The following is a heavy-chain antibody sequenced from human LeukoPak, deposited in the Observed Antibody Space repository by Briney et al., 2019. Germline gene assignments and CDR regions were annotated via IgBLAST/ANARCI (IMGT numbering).Heavy chain of an antibody. J-gene: IGHJ6*03. D-gene: IGHD3-10*01. V-gene: IGHV1-2*02. CDR2: INPNSGGT. Sequence: ASVKVSCKASGYTFTGYYMHWVRQAPGQGFEWMGWINPNSGGTNYAQKFQGRVTMTRDTSISTAYMELSRLRSDDTAVYYCARLSGAGFSYYYYMDVWGKGTTVTVSS. CDR1: GYTFTGYY. CDR3: ARLSGAGFSYYYYMDV.